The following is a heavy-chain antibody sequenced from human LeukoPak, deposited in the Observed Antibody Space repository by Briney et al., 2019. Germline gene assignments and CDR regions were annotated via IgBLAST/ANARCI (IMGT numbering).Heavy chain of an antibody. V-gene: IGHV4-39*07. J-gene: IGHJ4*02. CDR3: ASVYDSSGYYPF. CDR1: GGSISGSGYY. D-gene: IGHD3-22*01. Sequence: SETLSLTCTVSGGSISGSGYYWGWIRQPPGKGLEWIGSIYYSGSTYYNPSLKSRVTISVDTSKNQFSLKLSSVTAADTAVYYCASVYDSSGYYPFWGQGTLVTVSS. CDR2: IYYSGST.